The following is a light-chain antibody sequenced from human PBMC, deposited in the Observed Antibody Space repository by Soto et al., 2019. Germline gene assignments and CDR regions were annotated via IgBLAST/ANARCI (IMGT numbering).Light chain of an antibody. CDR2: AAS. CDR3: QQSYNSHIT. J-gene: IGKJ5*01. V-gene: IGKV1-39*01. Sequence: EIQMTQSPSTLPASVGDRVNITCRASQSISSYLNWYQQKPGKAPNLLIYAASSLQGGVPSRFTGSGSGTDFTLIITSVQPEDFATYFCQQSYNSHITFGQGTRLEIK. CDR1: QSISSY.